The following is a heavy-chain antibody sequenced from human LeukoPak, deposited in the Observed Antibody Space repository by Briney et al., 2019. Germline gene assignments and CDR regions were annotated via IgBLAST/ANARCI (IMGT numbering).Heavy chain of an antibody. V-gene: IGHV4-4*07. CDR2: IYTSGSV. Sequence: PSETLSLTCTVSGGSISSYYWSWIRQPAGTGLGWIGRIYTSGSVNYNPSLQSRVTTPADTSKNQFSLKLSSVTAADTAVYYCARDSSYSSGLDYWGQGTLVTVSS. CDR3: ARDSSYSSGLDY. J-gene: IGHJ4*02. CDR1: GGSISSYY. D-gene: IGHD6-19*01.